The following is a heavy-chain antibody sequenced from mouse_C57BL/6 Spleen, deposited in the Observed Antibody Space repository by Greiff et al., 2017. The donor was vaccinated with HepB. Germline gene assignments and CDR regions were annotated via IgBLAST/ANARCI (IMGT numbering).Heavy chain of an antibody. Sequence: QVQLKQSGPELVKPGASVKISCKASGYAFSSSWMNWVKQRPGKGLEWIGRIYPGDGDTNYNGKFKGKATLTADKSSSTAYMQLSSLTSEDSAVYFCARLSYYYGVRDYAMDYWGQGTSVTVSS. CDR1: GYAFSSSW. CDR3: ARLSYYYGVRDYAMDY. J-gene: IGHJ4*01. V-gene: IGHV1-82*01. CDR2: IYPGDGDT. D-gene: IGHD1-1*01.